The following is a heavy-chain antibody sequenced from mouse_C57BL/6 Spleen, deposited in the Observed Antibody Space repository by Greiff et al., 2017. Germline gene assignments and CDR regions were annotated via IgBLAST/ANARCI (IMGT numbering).Heavy chain of an antibody. V-gene: IGHV1-61*01. CDR1: GYNFTSYW. J-gene: IGHJ4*01. D-gene: IGHD3-1*01. CDR2: IYPSDSET. Sequence: QVQLQQPGAELVRPGSSVKLSCKASGYNFTSYWMDWVKQRPGQGLEWIGNIYPSDSETHYNQKFKDKATLTVDTSSSTAYMQLSSLTSEDSAVYYCAGGHYYAMDDWGQGTSVTVSA. CDR3: AGGHYYAMDD.